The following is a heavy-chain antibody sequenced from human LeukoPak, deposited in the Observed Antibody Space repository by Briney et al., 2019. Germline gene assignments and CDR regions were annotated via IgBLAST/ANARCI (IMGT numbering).Heavy chain of an antibody. D-gene: IGHD3-22*01. J-gene: IGHJ4*02. CDR3: ARSPTSYDSSGIDY. Sequence: SETLSLTCAVYGGSFSGYYWSWIRQPPGKGLEWIGEINHSGSTNYNPSLKSRVTISVDTSKNQFSLKLSSVTAADTAVYYCARSPTSYDSSGIDYWGQGTLVTVSS. CDR1: GGSFSGYY. CDR2: INHSGST. V-gene: IGHV4-34*01.